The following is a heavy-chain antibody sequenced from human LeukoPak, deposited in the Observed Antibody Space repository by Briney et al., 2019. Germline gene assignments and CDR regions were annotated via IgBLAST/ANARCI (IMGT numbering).Heavy chain of an antibody. Sequence: SGTLSLTCSVSGGSVSSGSYYWSWIRQPPGKGLEWIGYIYYSGSTNYNPSLKSRVTISVDTSKNQFSLKLSSVTAADTAVYYCARRMVAATWDVWGQGTTVTVSS. J-gene: IGHJ6*02. CDR3: ARRMVAATWDV. CDR2: IYYSGST. CDR1: GGSVSSGSYY. V-gene: IGHV4-61*01. D-gene: IGHD2-15*01.